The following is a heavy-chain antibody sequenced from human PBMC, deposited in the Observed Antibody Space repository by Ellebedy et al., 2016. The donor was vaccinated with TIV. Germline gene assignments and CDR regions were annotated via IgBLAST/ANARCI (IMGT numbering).Heavy chain of an antibody. CDR1: GFTFSNYW. J-gene: IGHJ5*02. D-gene: IGHD3-3*01. V-gene: IGHV3-74*01. CDR3: VGFGVFNL. CDR2: LNRDGTGT. Sequence: GESLKISCAASGFTFSNYWMHWVRQAPGKGLAWISRLNRDGTGTIYADSVKGRFTISRENAKNALFLQMDGLRVDDSAVYYCVGFGVFNLWGQGAPVTVSS.